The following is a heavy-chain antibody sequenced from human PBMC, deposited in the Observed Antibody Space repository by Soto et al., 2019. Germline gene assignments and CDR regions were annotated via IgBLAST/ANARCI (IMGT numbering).Heavy chain of an antibody. CDR3: ARDQGGTTLYYHGMDV. V-gene: IGHV3-30-3*01. D-gene: IGHD1-7*01. Sequence: QVQLVESGGSVDQPGRSLRLSCAASGFTFSSYAMHWVRQAPGKGLEWVALISYDGSNKYYADSVKGRFTISRDNSKNTLYLQMNSLRPEDTAVYHCARDQGGTTLYYHGMDVWGQGTTVTVSS. CDR2: ISYDGSNK. J-gene: IGHJ6*02. CDR1: GFTFSSYA.